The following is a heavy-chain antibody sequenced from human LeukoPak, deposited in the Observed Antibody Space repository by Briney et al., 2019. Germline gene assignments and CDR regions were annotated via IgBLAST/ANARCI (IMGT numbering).Heavy chain of an antibody. D-gene: IGHD2-15*01. CDR1: GGSISSSSYY. CDR3: ARSGYCSGGSCYRKFDP. CDR2: IYYSGST. Sequence: PSETLSLTCTVSGGSISSSSYYWGWIRQPPGKGLEWIGSIYYSGSTYYNPSLKSRVTISVDTSKNQFSLKLSSVTAADTAVYYCARSGYCSGGSCYRKFDPWGQGTLVTVSS. V-gene: IGHV4-39*07. J-gene: IGHJ5*02.